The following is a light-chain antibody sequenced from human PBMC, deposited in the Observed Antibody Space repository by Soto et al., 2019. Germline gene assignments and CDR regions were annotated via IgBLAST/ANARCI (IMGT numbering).Light chain of an antibody. CDR3: KQYSSPPIT. CDR1: QSVSSSY. CDR2: GAY. Sequence: EIVLTQSPGTLSLSPGERATLSCRASQSVSSSYFAWYQQQPGQAHRLLIYGAYSRATGIHDRFSGSGSGTDFTLTIRRLQPEDFAVYCCKQYSSPPITFGQGTRLEIK. V-gene: IGKV3-20*01. J-gene: IGKJ5*01.